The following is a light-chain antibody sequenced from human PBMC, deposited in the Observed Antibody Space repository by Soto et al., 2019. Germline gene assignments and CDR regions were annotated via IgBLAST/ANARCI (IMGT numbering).Light chain of an antibody. Sequence: QSALTQPRSVSGSPGQSVTISCTGTSSAVGGYNYVSWHQQHPGKAPKLMIHDVSKRPSGIPDRFSGSKSGNTASLTISGLQAEDEADYYCCSYAGSYTWVFGGGTKLTVL. CDR1: SSAVGGYNY. J-gene: IGLJ3*02. CDR3: CSYAGSYTWV. V-gene: IGLV2-11*01. CDR2: DVS.